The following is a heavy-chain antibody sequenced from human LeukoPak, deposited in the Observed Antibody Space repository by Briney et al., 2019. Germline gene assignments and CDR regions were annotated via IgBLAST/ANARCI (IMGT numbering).Heavy chain of an antibody. D-gene: IGHD5-12*01. Sequence: GGSLRLSCTASGFAFGSYAMAWVRQAPGKGLEGVAAIGSDYDRVHEDSVKGRFTISRDNSKSTLYLQMDNLRPEDTAVYFCAKSAGVATIYFDCWGQGALVTISS. J-gene: IGHJ4*02. CDR2: IGSDYDR. CDR1: GFAFGSYA. CDR3: AKSAGVATIYFDC. V-gene: IGHV3-23*01.